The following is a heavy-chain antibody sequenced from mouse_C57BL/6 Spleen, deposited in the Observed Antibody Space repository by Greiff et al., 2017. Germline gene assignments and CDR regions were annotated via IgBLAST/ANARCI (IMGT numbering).Heavy chain of an antibody. V-gene: IGHV1-80*01. D-gene: IGHD2-1*01. CDR1: GYAFSSYW. Sequence: QVQLQQSGAELVKPGASVKISCKASGYAFSSYWMNWVKQRPGKGLEWIGQIYPGDGDTNYNGKFKGKDTLTADKTSSTAYMQLSSLTSEDSAVYFCARSRGNYVFDYWGQGTTLTVSS. CDR3: ARSRGNYVFDY. CDR2: IYPGDGDT. J-gene: IGHJ2*01.